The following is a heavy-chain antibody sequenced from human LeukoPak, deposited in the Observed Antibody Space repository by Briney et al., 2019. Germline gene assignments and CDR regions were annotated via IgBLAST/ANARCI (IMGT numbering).Heavy chain of an antibody. D-gene: IGHD3-10*01. CDR1: GDSVSNGNYY. V-gene: IGHV4-61*01. CDR2: IYYTGST. J-gene: IGHJ4*02. CDR3: ARSQNYYGSGDY. Sequence: SETLSLTCTVSGDSVSNGNYYWSWLRQPPGKALEWIGYIYYTGSTYYNPSLEGLVTISVDTSRNQFSVKLSSVTAADTAVYYCARSQNYYGSGDYWSQGTLVTVSS.